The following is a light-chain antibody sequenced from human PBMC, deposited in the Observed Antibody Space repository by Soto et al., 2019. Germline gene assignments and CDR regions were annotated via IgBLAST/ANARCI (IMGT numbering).Light chain of an antibody. J-gene: IGKJ1*01. CDR2: VAS. CDR3: QQYNSYPWT. Sequence: GDGVTIVCCTSQSVSDGLARYQQRPGKAPKVLINVASSLDSGVPSRFSGSGSGTEFTLTISSLQPDDFATYYCQQYNSYPWTCGQGTKVDIK. CDR1: QSVSDG. V-gene: IGKV1-5*02.